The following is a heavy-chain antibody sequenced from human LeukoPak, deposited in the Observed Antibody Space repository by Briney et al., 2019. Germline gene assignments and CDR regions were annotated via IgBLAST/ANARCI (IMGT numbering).Heavy chain of an antibody. Sequence: PGGSLRLSCAASGFSVSSDYMTWVRQAPGKGLEWVSVIYSGGSTYYADSVKGRFTISRDNSKNTLYLQMNNVRVEDTAVYYCANWIGSSSRDYWGQGTLVTVSS. CDR1: GFSVSSDY. V-gene: IGHV3-53*01. J-gene: IGHJ4*02. CDR2: IYSGGST. D-gene: IGHD6-6*01. CDR3: ANWIGSSSRDY.